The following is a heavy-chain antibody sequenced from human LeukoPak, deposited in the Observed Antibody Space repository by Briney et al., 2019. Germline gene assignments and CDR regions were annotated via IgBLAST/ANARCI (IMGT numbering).Heavy chain of an antibody. V-gene: IGHV3-13*05. CDR2: IGTAGDP. CDR3: ARVSYCSGTSCEDWYFDL. Sequence: GGSLRLSCAASGFTFSSYDMHWVRQATGKGLEWVSAIGTAGDPYYPGSVKGRFTISRENAKNSLYLQMNSLRAGDTAVYYCARVSYCSGTSCEDWYFDLWGRGTLVTVSS. D-gene: IGHD2-2*01. J-gene: IGHJ2*01. CDR1: GFTFSSYD.